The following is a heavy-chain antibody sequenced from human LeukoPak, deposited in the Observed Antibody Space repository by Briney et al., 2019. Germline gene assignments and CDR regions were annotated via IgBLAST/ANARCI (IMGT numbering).Heavy chain of an antibody. J-gene: IGHJ4*02. CDR3: ARWYCSSTSCYYDY. CDR1: GFTVSSNY. D-gene: IGHD2-2*01. CDR2: IYSDGNT. Sequence: GALRLSCAASGFTVSSNYMSWVRQAPGKGLEWVSFIYSDGNTKYADSVQGRFTISRDNSKNTLYLQMNSLRAEDTAVYYCARWYCSSTSCYYDYWGQGTLVTVSS. V-gene: IGHV3-53*01.